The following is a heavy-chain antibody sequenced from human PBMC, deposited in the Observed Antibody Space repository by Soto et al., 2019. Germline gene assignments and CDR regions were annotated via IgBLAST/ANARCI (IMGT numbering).Heavy chain of an antibody. V-gene: IGHV3-48*03. CDR2: ISSSGSTI. J-gene: IGHJ3*02. D-gene: IGHD3-16*01. Sequence: TGGSLRLSCAASGFTFSSYEMNWVRQALGKGLEWVSYISSSGSTIYYADSVKGRFTISRDNAKNSLYLQMNSLRAEDTAVYYCAHVGGDGYNPPDGGDAFDIWGQGTMVTVSS. CDR3: AHVGGDGYNPPDGGDAFDI. CDR1: GFTFSSYE.